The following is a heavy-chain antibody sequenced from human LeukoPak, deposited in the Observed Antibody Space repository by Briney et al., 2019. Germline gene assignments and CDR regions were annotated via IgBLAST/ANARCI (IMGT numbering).Heavy chain of an antibody. CDR2: IYYSGST. CDR3: ARHGTPGPRIQLWFPGQGAFDI. Sequence: SETLSLTCTVSGGSISSYYWGWIRQPPGKGLEWIGSIYYSGSTYYNPSLKSRVTISVDTSKNQFSLKLSSVTAADTAVYYCARHGTPGPRIQLWFPGQGAFDIWGQGTMVTVSS. CDR1: GGSISSYY. V-gene: IGHV4-39*01. J-gene: IGHJ3*02. D-gene: IGHD5-18*01.